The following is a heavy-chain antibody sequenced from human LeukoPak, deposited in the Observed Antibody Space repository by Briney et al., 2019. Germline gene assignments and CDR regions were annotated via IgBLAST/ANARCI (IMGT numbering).Heavy chain of an antibody. Sequence: GGSLRLSCAASGFTFDRFTIHWVRQTPGKGLEWVSLINRRGHTFYADSVKGRFTIPRDNSRNSVFLQMNSLRPEDTALYHCAKEVDCPSDCLFFHSWGQGTLVIVSS. CDR2: INRRGHT. CDR3: AKEVDCPSDCLFFHS. CDR1: GFTFDRFT. V-gene: IGHV3-43*01. J-gene: IGHJ4*02. D-gene: IGHD2-21*02.